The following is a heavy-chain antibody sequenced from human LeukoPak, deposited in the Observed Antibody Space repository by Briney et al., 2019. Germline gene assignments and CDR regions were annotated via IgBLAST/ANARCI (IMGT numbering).Heavy chain of an antibody. CDR3: ARDRIAARRTGESDY. V-gene: IGHV3-7*01. CDR1: GFAISSYW. J-gene: IGHJ4*02. Sequence: GGSLRLSCAASGFAISSYWMSWVCQAPGKGLEWVANIKQDGSEKYYVDSVKGRFTISRDNAKNSLYLQMNSLRAEDTAVYYCARDRIAARRTGESDYWGQGTLVTVSS. CDR2: IKQDGSEK. D-gene: IGHD6-6*01.